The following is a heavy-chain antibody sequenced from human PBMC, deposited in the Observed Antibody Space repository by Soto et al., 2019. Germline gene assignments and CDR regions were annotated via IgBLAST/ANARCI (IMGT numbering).Heavy chain of an antibody. CDR3: AKGGAQLLHYNWFDP. V-gene: IGHV3-23*01. Sequence: GGSLRLSCAASGFTFSSYAMSWVRQAPGKGLEWVSAISGSGGSTYYADSVKGRFTISRDNSKNTLYLQMNSLRAEDTAVYYCAKGGAQLLHYNWFDPWGQGNLVTVSS. D-gene: IGHD2-2*01. CDR2: ISGSGGST. CDR1: GFTFSSYA. J-gene: IGHJ5*02.